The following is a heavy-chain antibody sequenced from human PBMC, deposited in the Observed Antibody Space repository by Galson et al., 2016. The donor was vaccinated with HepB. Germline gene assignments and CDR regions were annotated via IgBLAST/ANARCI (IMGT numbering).Heavy chain of an antibody. CDR3: AKGPSYCNSASCYYHWFDP. V-gene: IGHV4-59*01. Sequence: LSLTCAVSGGSISSYYWSWIRQPPGKGLAWIGYVYYSGSTKYNPSLKSRVNMSVDTSKNHFSQKLNSVTAADTAVYYCAKGPSYCNSASCYYHWFDPWGQGTLVTVSS. CDR2: VYYSGST. CDR1: GGSISSYY. J-gene: IGHJ5*02. D-gene: IGHD2-2*01.